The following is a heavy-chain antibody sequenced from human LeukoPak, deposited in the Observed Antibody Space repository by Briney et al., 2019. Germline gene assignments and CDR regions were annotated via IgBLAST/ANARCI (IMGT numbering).Heavy chain of an antibody. CDR2: IRYDGYKK. CDR3: ARNAHSFDSSGYYFHF. Sequence: PGGSLRLSCAASGFTLSEFGMHWVRQAPGKGLEWITFIRYDGYKKHYIDSVKGRFTTSRDNSKNTVSLQMSSLGVEDTAVYYCARNAHSFDSSGYYFHFWGQGTRVTVSS. CDR1: GFTLSEFG. V-gene: IGHV3-30*02. J-gene: IGHJ4*02. D-gene: IGHD3-22*01.